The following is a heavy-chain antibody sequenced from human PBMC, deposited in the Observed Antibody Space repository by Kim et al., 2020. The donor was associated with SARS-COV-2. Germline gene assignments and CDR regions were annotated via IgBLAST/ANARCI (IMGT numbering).Heavy chain of an antibody. J-gene: IGHJ4*02. V-gene: IGHV4-31*02. Sequence: NPSLKSRVTISLDKPKNQFSLKLSSVTAADTALYYCARGNYYNSSGYIDYWGQGTLVTVSS. D-gene: IGHD3-22*01. CDR3: ARGNYYNSSGYIDY.